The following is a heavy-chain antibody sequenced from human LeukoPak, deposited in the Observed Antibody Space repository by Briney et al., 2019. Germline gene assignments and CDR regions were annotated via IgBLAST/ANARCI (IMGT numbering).Heavy chain of an antibody. D-gene: IGHD3-22*01. CDR1: GYTFTGYY. J-gene: IGHJ4*02. CDR3: ARGLYYDSSGYYYFDY. CDR2: INPNSGGT. Sequence: AASVKVSCKASGYTFTGYYMHWVRQAPGQGLEWMGWINPNSGGTNYAQKFQGWVTMTRDTSISTAYMELSRLRSDDTAVYYCARGLYYDSSGYYYFDYWGQGTLVTVSS. V-gene: IGHV1-2*04.